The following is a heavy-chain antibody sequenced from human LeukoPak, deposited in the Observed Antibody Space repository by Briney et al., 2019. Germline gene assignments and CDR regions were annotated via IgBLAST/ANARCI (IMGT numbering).Heavy chain of an antibody. D-gene: IGHD1-1*01. CDR3: AKNRGGTYKYYMDV. CDR2: VSGSGGAT. CDR1: GFTFNNYA. V-gene: IGHV3-23*01. Sequence: GGSLRLSCAASGFTFNNYAMCWVRQAPGMGLEWLSYVSGSGGATYYAASVKGRFTISRDNSKNTVYLQMGSLRAEDTAVYYCAKNRGGTYKYYMDVWGNGTTVTVSS. J-gene: IGHJ6*03.